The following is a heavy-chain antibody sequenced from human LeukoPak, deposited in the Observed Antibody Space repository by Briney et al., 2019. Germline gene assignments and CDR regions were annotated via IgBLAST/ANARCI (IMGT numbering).Heavy chain of an antibody. CDR3: ASSTSGWYNGNDY. D-gene: IGHD6-19*01. Sequence: SETLPLTCTVSGGSISSKSYYWGWIRQPPGKGLEWIGSVYYTGNTYYNPSLKSRVTISLDTSKNHFSLNLSSVTAAGTAVYFCASSTSGWYNGNDYWGQGTLVTVSS. V-gene: IGHV4-39*02. J-gene: IGHJ4*02. CDR1: GGSISSKSYY. CDR2: VYYTGNT.